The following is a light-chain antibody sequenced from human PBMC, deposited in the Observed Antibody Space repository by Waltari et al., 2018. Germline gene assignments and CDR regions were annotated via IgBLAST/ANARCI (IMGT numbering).Light chain of an antibody. J-gene: IGKJ1*01. CDR2: GAP. CDR1: QSVSRAW. V-gene: IGKV3-20*01. Sequence: EIVLTQSPGSLSSSPGERVTLSCRASQSVSRAWAWYQQKPGQAPRLLIFGAPNRATGIPDRFSGSGFETDFSLTISRLEPEVFAVYYCQHYVRLPATFGRGTKVEIK. CDR3: QHYVRLPAT.